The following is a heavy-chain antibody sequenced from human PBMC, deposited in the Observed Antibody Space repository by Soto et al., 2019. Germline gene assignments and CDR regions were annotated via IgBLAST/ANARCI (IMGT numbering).Heavy chain of an antibody. CDR1: GFTFSSYG. CDR3: AKGMNHPGLFYGMDV. V-gene: IGHV3-30*18. Sequence: SLRLSCAASGFTFSSYGMHWVRQAPGKGLEWVAVISYDGSNKYYADSVKGRFTISRDNSKNTLYLQMNSLRAEDTAVYYCAKGMNHPGLFYGMDVWGQGTTVTVSS. D-gene: IGHD3-16*01. J-gene: IGHJ6*02. CDR2: ISYDGSNK.